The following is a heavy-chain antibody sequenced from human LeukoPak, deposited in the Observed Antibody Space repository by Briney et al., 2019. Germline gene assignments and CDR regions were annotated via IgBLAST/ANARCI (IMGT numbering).Heavy chain of an antibody. D-gene: IGHD3-10*01. CDR1: GYTFTSYY. CDR3: AREGSSGNWFDP. V-gene: IGHV1-46*01. J-gene: IGHJ5*02. CDR2: INPSGGST. Sequence: ASVKVSCKASGYTFTSYYMHWVRQAPGQGLEWMGIINPSGGSTSYAQKFQGRVTMTRDTSTSTVYMEVSSLRSEDTAVYYCAREGSSGNWFDPWGQGTLVTVSS.